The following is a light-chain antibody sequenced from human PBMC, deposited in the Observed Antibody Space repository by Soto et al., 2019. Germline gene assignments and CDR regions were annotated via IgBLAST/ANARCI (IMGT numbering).Light chain of an antibody. V-gene: IGKV1-5*03. CDR1: QSISSW. CDR3: QQYNSYPLT. J-gene: IGKJ4*01. Sequence: DIQMTQSPSTLSASVGDRVTITCRASQSISSWLAWYQHKPGKAPKLLIYKASSLESGVPSRVSGSGSGTEFTLTISSLQPDDFATYYCQQYNSYPLTFGGGTKVETK. CDR2: KAS.